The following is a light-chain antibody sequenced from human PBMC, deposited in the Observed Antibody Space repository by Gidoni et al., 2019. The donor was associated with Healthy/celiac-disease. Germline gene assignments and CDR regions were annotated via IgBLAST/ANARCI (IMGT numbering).Light chain of an antibody. J-gene: IGLJ1*01. CDR1: SSDVGGYNY. V-gene: IGLV2-14*01. CDR3: SSYTSSSTLYV. Sequence: QSALTQPASVSGSPGQSITISCTGPSSDVGGYNYVSWYQPHPGKAPKRMIYDVSNRPSGVSNRCSGSKSGNTASLTISGRQAEDEADYYCSSYTSSSTLYVFGTGTKVTVL. CDR2: DVS.